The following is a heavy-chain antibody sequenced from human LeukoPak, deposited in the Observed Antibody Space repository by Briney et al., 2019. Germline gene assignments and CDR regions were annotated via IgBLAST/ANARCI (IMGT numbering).Heavy chain of an antibody. CDR3: ARGDIRSVATDVYYYYGIDV. Sequence: PSETLSLTCTVSGGSISSYYWSWIRQPAGKGLEWIGRIYTSGSTNYNPSLKSRVTMSVDTSKNQFSLKLSSVSAADTAVYYCARGDIRSVATDVYYYYGIDVWGQGTTVTVSS. D-gene: IGHD5-12*01. CDR1: GGSISSYY. J-gene: IGHJ6*02. CDR2: IYTSGST. V-gene: IGHV4-4*07.